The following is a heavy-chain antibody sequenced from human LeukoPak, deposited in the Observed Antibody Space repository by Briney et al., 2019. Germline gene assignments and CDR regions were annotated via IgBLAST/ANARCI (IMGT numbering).Heavy chain of an antibody. V-gene: IGHV3-53*01. J-gene: IGHJ4*02. D-gene: IGHD3-3*01. CDR3: ATGGRSGVALEQ. CDR1: GFIASSNY. Sequence: GGSLRLSCVVSGFIASSNYMSWVRHAPGKGLEWISLIYSGSTTHYADSVMGRFTISRDNSKTTLFLQMNSLKAEDTAVYYCATGGRSGVALEQWGQGTLVTVSS. CDR2: IYSGSTT.